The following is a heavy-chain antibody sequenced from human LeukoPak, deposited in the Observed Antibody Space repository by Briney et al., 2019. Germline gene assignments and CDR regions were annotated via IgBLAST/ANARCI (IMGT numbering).Heavy chain of an antibody. Sequence: GESLRLSCAASGFTFSSYAMSWVRQAPGKGLEWVSGISGSGDNTYYADSVKGRFTISRDNSKNTLYVQVNSLGTEDTAAYYCAKGSYYDSSGSFYFDYWGQGTLVTVSS. V-gene: IGHV3-23*01. D-gene: IGHD3-22*01. CDR2: ISGSGDNT. CDR1: GFTFSSYA. J-gene: IGHJ4*02. CDR3: AKGSYYDSSGSFYFDY.